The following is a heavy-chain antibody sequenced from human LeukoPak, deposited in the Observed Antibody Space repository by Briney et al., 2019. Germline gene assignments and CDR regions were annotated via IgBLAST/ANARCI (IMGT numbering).Heavy chain of an antibody. D-gene: IGHD3-16*01. V-gene: IGHV4-59*06. J-gene: IGHJ4*02. CDR3: AVFISIDYVWGSYRFDY. Sequence: SSETLSLTCTVSGGSISSYYWSWIRQHPGKGLEWIGYIYYSGSTYYNPSLKSRVTISVDTSKNQFSLKLSSVTAADTAVYYCAVFISIDYVWGSYRFDYWGQGTLVTVSS. CDR1: GGSISSYY. CDR2: IYYSGST.